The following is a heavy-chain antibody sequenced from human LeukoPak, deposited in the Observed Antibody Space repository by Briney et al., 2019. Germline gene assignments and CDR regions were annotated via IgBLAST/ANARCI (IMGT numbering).Heavy chain of an antibody. CDR2: ISYDGSNK. CDR1: GFTFSSYG. Sequence: GRSLRLSCAASGFTFSSYGMHWVRQAPGKGLEWVAVISYDGSNKYYADSVKGRFTISRDNSKNTLYLQMNSLRAEDTAVYYCARGEGSGWYGNWFDPWGQGTLVTVSS. V-gene: IGHV3-30*03. J-gene: IGHJ5*02. CDR3: ARGEGSGWYGNWFDP. D-gene: IGHD6-19*01.